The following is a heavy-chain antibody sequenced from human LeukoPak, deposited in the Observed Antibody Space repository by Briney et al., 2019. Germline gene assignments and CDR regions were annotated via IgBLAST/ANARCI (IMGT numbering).Heavy chain of an antibody. D-gene: IGHD1-26*01. CDR3: ARALGSPHDY. Sequence: PGGSLRLSCAASGFTFSTSWMHWVRQAPGKGLVWVSRINDDGSTTTYADSVKGRFTISRDNAKGTLYLQVNSLRAEDTAVYFCARALGSPHDYWGQGTLVTVSS. V-gene: IGHV3-74*03. CDR2: INDDGSTT. CDR1: GFTFSTSW. J-gene: IGHJ4*02.